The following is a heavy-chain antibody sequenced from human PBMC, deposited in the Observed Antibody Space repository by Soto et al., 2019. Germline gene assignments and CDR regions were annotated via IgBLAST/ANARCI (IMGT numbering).Heavy chain of an antibody. V-gene: IGHV1-18*01. CDR1: GYTFTSYG. CDR3: ARVGVPELFSFDY. Sequence: ASAKISCKASGYTFTSYGISWGRQAPGQRLEWMGWISAYNGNTNYAQKLQVRVTMTTDTSTSTASVELRSLRSDDTAMYYCARVGVPELFSFDYWGQGTLVTVSS. D-gene: IGHD1-7*01. CDR2: ISAYNGNT. J-gene: IGHJ4*02.